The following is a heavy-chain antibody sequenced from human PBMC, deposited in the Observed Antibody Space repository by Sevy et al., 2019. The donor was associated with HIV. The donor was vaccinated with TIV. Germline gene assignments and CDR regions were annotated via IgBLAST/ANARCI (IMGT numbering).Heavy chain of an antibody. CDR3: ARRFYDSTGYPQYFFDH. V-gene: IGHV5-51*01. CDR2: IYPDDSDV. D-gene: IGHD3-22*01. CDR1: GYRFTSYW. Sequence: GESLKISCRASGYRFTSYWIAWVRQVPGKGLEWMGIIYPDDSDVRYSPSLQGQVTISVDKSISTAYLQWRSLEASETAMYFCARRFYDSTGYPQYFFDHWGQGTLVTVSS. J-gene: IGHJ4*02.